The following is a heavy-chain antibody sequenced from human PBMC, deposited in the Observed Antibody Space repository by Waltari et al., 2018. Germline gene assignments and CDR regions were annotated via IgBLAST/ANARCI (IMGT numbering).Heavy chain of an antibody. CDR3: VRDHRHGFDV. Sequence: EVQLIESVGNLIEPGGSLRLACLASGFTLGTFNMNWVRQAPGKGLECIAYITTTSRIISYADSVRGRFTISRDNAKDSLYLQMNSLRPEDTAVYHCVRDHRHGFDVWGQGTMVTVSS. J-gene: IGHJ3*01. CDR2: ITTTSRII. V-gene: IGHV3-48*01. CDR1: GFTLGTFN.